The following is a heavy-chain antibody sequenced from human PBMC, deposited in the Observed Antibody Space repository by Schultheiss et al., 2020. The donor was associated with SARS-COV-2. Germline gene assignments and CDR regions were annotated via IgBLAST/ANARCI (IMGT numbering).Heavy chain of an antibody. CDR1: GFTFSSNY. D-gene: IGHD1-1*01. V-gene: IGHV3-21*01. J-gene: IGHJ4*02. CDR3: ARDLPGGAVLDY. CDR2: ISSSSSYI. Sequence: GGSLRLSCAASGFTFSSNYMSWVRQAPGKGLEWVSSISSSSSYIYYADSVKGRFTISRDNAKNSLYLQMNSLRAEDTAVYYCARDLPGGAVLDYWGQGTLVTVSS.